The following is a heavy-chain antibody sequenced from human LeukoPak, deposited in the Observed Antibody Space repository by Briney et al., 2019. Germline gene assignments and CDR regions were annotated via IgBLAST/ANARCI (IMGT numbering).Heavy chain of an antibody. D-gene: IGHD3-10*01. CDR2: ISSSSSTI. CDR3: AREGVWYSYGMDV. CDR1: GFTFSSYS. V-gene: IGHV3-48*04. Sequence: PGGSLRLSCAASGFTFSSYSMNWVRQAPGKGLEWVSYISSSSSTIYYADSVKGRFTISRDNAKNSLYLQMNSLRAEDTAVYYCAREGVWYSYGMDVWGQGTTVTVSS. J-gene: IGHJ6*02.